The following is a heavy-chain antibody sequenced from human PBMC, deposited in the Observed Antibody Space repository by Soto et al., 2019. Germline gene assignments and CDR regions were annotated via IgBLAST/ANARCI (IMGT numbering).Heavy chain of an antibody. J-gene: IGHJ5*02. CDR3: ARELRITMVRGTNWFDP. V-gene: IGHV4-31*03. Sequence: QVQLQESGPGLVKPSQTLSLTCTVSGGSISSGGYYWSWIRQHPGKGLEWIGYIYYSGSTYYNPSLKSRVTISVDTSKNHFSLKLSSVTAADTAVYYCARELRITMVRGTNWFDPWGQGTLVTVSS. CDR2: IYYSGST. CDR1: GGSISSGGYY. D-gene: IGHD3-10*01.